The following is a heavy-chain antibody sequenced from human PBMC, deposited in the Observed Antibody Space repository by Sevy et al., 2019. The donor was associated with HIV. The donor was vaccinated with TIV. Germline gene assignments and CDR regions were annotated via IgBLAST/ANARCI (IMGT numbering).Heavy chain of an antibody. D-gene: IGHD4-17*01. CDR2: ISAYNGNT. CDR1: GYTFTSYG. V-gene: IGHV1-18*01. Sequence: ASVRVSCKASGYTFTSYGISWVRQAPGQGLEWMGWISAYNGNTNYALKLQGRVTMTTDTSTSTAYMELRSLRSDDTALYYCARGLENGDYETAFLDYWGQGTLVTVSS. J-gene: IGHJ4*02. CDR3: ARGLENGDYETAFLDY.